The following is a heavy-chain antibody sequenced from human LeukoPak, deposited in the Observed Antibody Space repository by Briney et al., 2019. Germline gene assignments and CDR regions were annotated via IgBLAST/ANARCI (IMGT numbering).Heavy chain of an antibody. CDR2: IYSGGST. CDR3: ARDRYSSSWYWFDP. CDR1: GFTVSSNY. V-gene: IGHV3-66*02. Sequence: GGSLRLSCAASGFTVSSNYMSWVRQAPGKGLEWVSVIYSGGSTYYADSVKGRFTISRDNSKNTLYLQMNSLRAEDTAVYYCARDRYSSSWYWFDPWGQGTLVTASS. D-gene: IGHD6-13*01. J-gene: IGHJ5*02.